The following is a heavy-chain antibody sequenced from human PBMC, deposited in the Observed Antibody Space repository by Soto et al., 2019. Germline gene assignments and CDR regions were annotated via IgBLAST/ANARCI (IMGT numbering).Heavy chain of an antibody. J-gene: IGHJ4*02. CDR2: ISYDGSNE. D-gene: IGHD3-16*01. CDR3: ARARLDTPALDY. CDR1: GFTFRSYA. Sequence: QVQLVESGGGVVQPGRSLRLSCAASGFTFRSYAMHWVRQAPGKGLEWVAVISYDGSNEYYADSVKGRFTISRDNSKNTLYLQMNSVRAEDTAVYYCARARLDTPALDYWGQGTLVTVSS. V-gene: IGHV3-30-3*01.